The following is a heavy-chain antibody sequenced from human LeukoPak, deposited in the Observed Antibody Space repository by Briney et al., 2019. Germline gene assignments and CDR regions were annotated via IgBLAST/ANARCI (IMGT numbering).Heavy chain of an antibody. Sequence: QPGGSLRLSCAASGFTFSSYEMNWVRQAPGKGLEWVSYISSSGSTIYYADSVEGRFTISRDNAKNSLYLQMNSLRAEGTAVYYCARGVYYSGYGNFDYWGQGTLVTVSS. CDR2: ISSSGSTI. CDR3: ARGVYYSGYGNFDY. CDR1: GFTFSSYE. J-gene: IGHJ4*02. V-gene: IGHV3-48*03. D-gene: IGHD5-12*01.